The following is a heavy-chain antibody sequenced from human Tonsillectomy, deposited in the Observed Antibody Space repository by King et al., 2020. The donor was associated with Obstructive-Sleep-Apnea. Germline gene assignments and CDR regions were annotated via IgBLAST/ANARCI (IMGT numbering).Heavy chain of an antibody. D-gene: IGHD5-18*01. CDR1: GFTFSSYA. J-gene: IGHJ6*02. CDR2: ISYDGSNK. Sequence: QLVQSGGGVVQPGRSLRLSCAASGFTFSSYAMHWVRQAPGKGLEWVAVISYDGSNKYYADSVKGRFTISRDNSKKTLYLQMNSLRAEDTAVYYCARDHSNPRGMDVWGQGTTVTVSS. CDR3: ARDHSNPRGMDV. V-gene: IGHV3-30*04.